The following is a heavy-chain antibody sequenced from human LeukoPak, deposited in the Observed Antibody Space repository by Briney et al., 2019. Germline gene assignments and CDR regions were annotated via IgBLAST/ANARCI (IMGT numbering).Heavy chain of an antibody. CDR3: AKADYYYYMDV. Sequence: GGSLRLSCAASGLTFSSYAMTWVRQAPGKGLEWVPAISGSGDSTYYADSVKGRFTISRDNSMNTPYLQMNSLRAEDTAVYYCAKADYYYYMDVWGKGTTVTVSS. V-gene: IGHV3-23*01. J-gene: IGHJ6*03. CDR1: GLTFSSYA. CDR2: ISGSGDST.